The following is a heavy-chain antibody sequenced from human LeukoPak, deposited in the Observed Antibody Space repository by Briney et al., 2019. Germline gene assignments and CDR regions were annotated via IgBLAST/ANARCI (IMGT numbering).Heavy chain of an antibody. Sequence: GGSLGLSCAASGFTFNNYVMSWFRQAPGKGLEWVSAMGGGGTTYYADYVKGRFTISRDTSKNTLYLQMNSLRAEDTAIYYCAKAGRPQAVAGWIDYWGQGTLVTVSS. CDR3: AKAGRPQAVAGWIDY. D-gene: IGHD6-19*01. CDR1: GFTFNNYV. V-gene: IGHV3-23*01. CDR2: MGGGGTT. J-gene: IGHJ4*02.